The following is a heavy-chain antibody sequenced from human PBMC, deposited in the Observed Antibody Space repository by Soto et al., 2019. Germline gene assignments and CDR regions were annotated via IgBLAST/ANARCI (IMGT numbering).Heavy chain of an antibody. Sequence: GESLKISCKGSGYSFTSYWISWVRQMPGKGLEWMGRIDPSDSYTNYSPSFQGHVTISADKSISTAYLQWGSLKASDTAMYYCARRPRGSGYWDYYYYGMDVWGQGTTVTVSS. CDR1: GYSFTSYW. CDR3: ARRPRGSGYWDYYYYGMDV. J-gene: IGHJ6*02. V-gene: IGHV5-10-1*01. D-gene: IGHD3-3*01. CDR2: IDPSDSYT.